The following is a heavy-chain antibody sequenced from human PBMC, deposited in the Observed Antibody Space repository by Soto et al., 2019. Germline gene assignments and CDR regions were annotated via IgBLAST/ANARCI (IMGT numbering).Heavy chain of an antibody. Sequence: GGSLRLSCAASGFPFSDYYMSWIRQTPGKGLEWIAYIDSSGSPLYYAESVRGRFTISRDNAKNSLYLQMNSLRPEDTATYYCARDPDTTSKVDYWGQGTLVTVSS. J-gene: IGHJ4*02. CDR3: ARDPDTTSKVDY. D-gene: IGHD1-1*01. CDR2: IDSSGSPL. V-gene: IGHV3-11*01. CDR1: GFPFSDYY.